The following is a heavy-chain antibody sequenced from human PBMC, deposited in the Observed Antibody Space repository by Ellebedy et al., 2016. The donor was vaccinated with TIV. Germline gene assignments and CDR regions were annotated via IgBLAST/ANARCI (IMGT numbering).Heavy chain of an antibody. J-gene: IGHJ6*02. Sequence: GESLKISCAASGFTFSNYEMNWVRQAPGKGLEWVSYISSSGSTIYYADSVKGRFTISRDNAKNSLYLQMNSLRAEDTAVYYCARDQGWGSYGMDVWGQGTTVTVSS. V-gene: IGHV3-48*03. CDR3: ARDQGWGSYGMDV. D-gene: IGHD3-16*01. CDR1: GFTFSNYE. CDR2: ISSSGSTI.